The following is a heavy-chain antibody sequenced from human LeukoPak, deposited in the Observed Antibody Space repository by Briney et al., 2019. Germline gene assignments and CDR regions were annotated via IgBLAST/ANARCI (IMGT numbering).Heavy chain of an antibody. Sequence: SETLSLTCAVPGYSISSGYYWGWVRQPPGKGLEWIGSIYHSGSTYYNPSLKSRVTISVDTSKNQFSLKLSSVTAADTAVYYCARGEQSGSFSDYWGQGTLVTVSS. CDR2: IYHSGST. CDR3: ARGEQSGSFSDY. CDR1: GYSISSGYY. J-gene: IGHJ4*02. V-gene: IGHV4-38-2*01. D-gene: IGHD1-26*01.